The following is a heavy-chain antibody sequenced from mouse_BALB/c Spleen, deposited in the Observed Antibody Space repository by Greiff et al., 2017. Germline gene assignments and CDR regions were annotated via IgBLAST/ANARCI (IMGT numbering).Heavy chain of an antibody. Sequence: QVQLKESGAELVRPGTSVKVSCKASGYAFTNYLIEWVKQRPGQGLEWIGVINPGSGGTNYNEKFKGKATLTADKSSSTAYMQLSSLTSDDSAVYFCARSGDYGSYFDYWGQGTTLTVSS. CDR1: GYAFTNYL. CDR2: INPGSGGT. V-gene: IGHV1-54*01. CDR3: ARSGDYGSYFDY. D-gene: IGHD1-1*01. J-gene: IGHJ2*01.